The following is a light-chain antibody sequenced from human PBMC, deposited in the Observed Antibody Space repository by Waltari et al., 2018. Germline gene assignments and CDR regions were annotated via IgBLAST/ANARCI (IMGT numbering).Light chain of an antibody. Sequence: IRMTLPPSTLSESVGDTFSITCRGSQSILTGLAWYQQKPGKVPKLLIDKASNLQSGVPSRFSGSVSGTEFTLTISSLHPDDFATYYCQQYSTHYTFGQGTKVE. V-gene: IGKV1-5*03. CDR2: KAS. CDR3: QQYSTHYT. CDR1: QSILTG. J-gene: IGKJ2*01.